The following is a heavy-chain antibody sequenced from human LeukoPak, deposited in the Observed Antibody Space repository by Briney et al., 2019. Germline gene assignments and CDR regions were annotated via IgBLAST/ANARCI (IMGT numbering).Heavy chain of an antibody. CDR2: ISSSSSYI. V-gene: IGHV3-21*01. Sequence: ETLSLTCTVSGGSISSYYWSWIRQPPGKGLEWVSFISSSSSYIYYADSVKGRFTISRDNAKNSLYLQMNSLRAEDTAVYYCARGPWMQLWLTPYDYWGQGTLVTVSS. CDR3: ARGPWMQLWLTPYDY. D-gene: IGHD5-18*01. J-gene: IGHJ4*02. CDR1: GGSISSYY.